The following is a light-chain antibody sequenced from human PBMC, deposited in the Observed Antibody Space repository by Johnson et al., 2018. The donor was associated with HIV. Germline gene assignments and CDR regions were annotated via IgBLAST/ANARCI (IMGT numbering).Light chain of an antibody. V-gene: IGLV1-51*01. CDR3: GTWDSRLSASYG. CDR1: SSNIGNNY. CDR2: DNN. Sequence: QLVLTQPPSVSAAPGQKVTISCSGSSSNIGNNYVSWYQQLPGTAPKLLIYDNNKRPSGIPDRFSGSKSGTSATLGITGLQTGDEADYYCGTWDSRLSASYGFGTGTKVTVL. J-gene: IGLJ1*01.